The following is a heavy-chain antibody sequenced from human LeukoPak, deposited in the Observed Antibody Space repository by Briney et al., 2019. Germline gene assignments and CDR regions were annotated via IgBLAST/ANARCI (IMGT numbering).Heavy chain of an antibody. D-gene: IGHD5-12*01. J-gene: IGHJ4*02. CDR3: ARGYAGIDY. CDR1: GFTFSSYW. V-gene: IGHV3-74*01. Sequence: PGGSLRLPCAASGFTFSSYWMHWVRQAPGKGLVWVSRIDTDGTGTTYADSVKGRFTISRDNAKNTLYLQMNSLRAEDTAVYYCARGYAGIDYWGQGTLVTVSS. CDR2: IDTDGTGT.